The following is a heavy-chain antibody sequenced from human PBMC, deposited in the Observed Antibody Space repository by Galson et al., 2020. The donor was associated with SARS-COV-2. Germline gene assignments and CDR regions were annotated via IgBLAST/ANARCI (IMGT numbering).Heavy chain of an antibody. CDR1: GFALSDYY. Sequence: GESLKISCAASGFALSDYYMSWIRQAPGKGLEWVADISVSSSYTKYADSVKGRFTISRDISLYLQMNSLRVDDTAVYYCARSNRCGGGICHFYGLDVWGQGTTVTVSS. J-gene: IGHJ6*02. CDR3: ARSNRCGGGICHFYGLDV. V-gene: IGHV3-11*06. D-gene: IGHD2-21*01. CDR2: ISVSSSYT.